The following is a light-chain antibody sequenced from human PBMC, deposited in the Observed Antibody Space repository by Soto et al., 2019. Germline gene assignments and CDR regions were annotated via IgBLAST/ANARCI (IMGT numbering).Light chain of an antibody. CDR1: SRDVGGYNY. CDR3: SSYAGSNNLV. CDR2: EVS. Sequence: QSALTQPPSASGSPGQSVTISCTGTSRDVGGYNYVSWYQQHPGKAPKLIISEVSKRPSGVPDRFSGSKSGNTASLSVSGLQADYEADYYCSSYAGSNNLVFGGGTKLTVL. J-gene: IGLJ3*02. V-gene: IGLV2-8*01.